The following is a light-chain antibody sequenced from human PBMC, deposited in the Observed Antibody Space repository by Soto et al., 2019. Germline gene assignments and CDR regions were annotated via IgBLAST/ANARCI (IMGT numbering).Light chain of an antibody. J-gene: IGKJ1*01. Sequence: DIPMTQSPSFLSASMGDRVTISCRVSQSISTYLDWYQQKPGQAPKVLISAASILHSEVPSRFSGSGSGTGFTLTISSLQPEDFATYYCQQCFNSPRTFGHGNKVDIK. CDR2: AAS. CDR1: QSISTY. CDR3: QQCFNSPRT. V-gene: IGKV1-39*01.